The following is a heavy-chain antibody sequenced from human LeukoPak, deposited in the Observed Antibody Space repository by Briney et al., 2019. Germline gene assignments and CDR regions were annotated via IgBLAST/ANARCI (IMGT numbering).Heavy chain of an antibody. J-gene: IGHJ4*02. CDR3: ARDPSYYYGSGSYDY. CDR2: INPNSGGT. D-gene: IGHD3-10*01. V-gene: IGHV1-2*02. Sequence: SVKVSCKASGYTFTGYYMHWVRQAPGQGLEWMGWINPNSGGTNYAQKFQGRVTMTRDTSISTAYMELSRLRSDDTAVYYCARDPSYYYGSGSYDYWGQGTLVTVSS. CDR1: GYTFTGYY.